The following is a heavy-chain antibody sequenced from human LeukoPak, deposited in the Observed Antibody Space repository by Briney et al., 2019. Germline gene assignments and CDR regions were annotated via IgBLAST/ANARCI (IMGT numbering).Heavy chain of an antibody. CDR1: GGSFSGYY. CDR2: INHSGST. D-gene: IGHD2-2*01. J-gene: IGHJ4*02. CDR3: ARLTSTWWTFDD. Sequence: SETLSLTCAVYGGSFSGYYWSWIRQPPGKGLEWIGEINHSGSTNYNPSLKSRVTISVDPSKNQFSLKLSSVTAADTAVYYCARLTSTWWTFDDWGQGTLVTVSS. V-gene: IGHV4-34*01.